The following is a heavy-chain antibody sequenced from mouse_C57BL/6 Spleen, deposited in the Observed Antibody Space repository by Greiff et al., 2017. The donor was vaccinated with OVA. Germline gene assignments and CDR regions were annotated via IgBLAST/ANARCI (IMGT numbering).Heavy chain of an antibody. CDR2: IDPSGSET. Sequence: QVQLQQPGAELVRPGSSVKLSCKASGYTFTSYWMRWVKQRPIQGLEWIGNIDPSGSETHYNQKFKDKATLTVDKSSSTAYMQLSSLTSEDSAVYSCAMSYYGSSYLDYWGQGTTLTVSS. CDR3: AMSYYGSSYLDY. V-gene: IGHV1-52*01. CDR1: GYTFTSYW. D-gene: IGHD1-1*01. J-gene: IGHJ2*01.